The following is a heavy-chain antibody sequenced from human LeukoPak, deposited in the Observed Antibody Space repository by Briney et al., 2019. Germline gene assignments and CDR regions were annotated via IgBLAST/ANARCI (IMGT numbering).Heavy chain of an antibody. CDR1: GFTFSSYA. CDR2: ISYDGSNK. Sequence: GGSLRLSCAASGFTFSSYAMHWVRQAPGKGLEWVAVISYDGSNKYYADSVKGRFTISRDNSKNTLYLQMNSLRAEDTAVYYCAKDGKGRRGDYFDYWGQGTLVTVSS. CDR3: AKDGKGRRGDYFDY. V-gene: IGHV3-30-3*01. D-gene: IGHD1-26*01. J-gene: IGHJ4*02.